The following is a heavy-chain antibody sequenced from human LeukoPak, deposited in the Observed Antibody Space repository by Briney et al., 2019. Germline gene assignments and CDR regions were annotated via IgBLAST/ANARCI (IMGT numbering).Heavy chain of an antibody. V-gene: IGHV3-30*02. CDR1: RFTFSSYG. Sequence: PGRSLRLSCAASRFTFSSYGMHWVRQAPGKGLEWVAFIRYDGSNKYYADSVKGRFTISRDNSKNTLYLQMNSLRAEDTAVYYCAKSCYDSSGYSFDYWGQGTLVTVSS. J-gene: IGHJ4*02. CDR3: AKSCYDSSGYSFDY. CDR2: IRYDGSNK. D-gene: IGHD3-22*01.